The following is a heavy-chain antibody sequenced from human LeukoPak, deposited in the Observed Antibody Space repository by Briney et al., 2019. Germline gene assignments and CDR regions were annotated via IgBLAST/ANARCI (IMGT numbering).Heavy chain of an antibody. CDR3: ARGDRRYYDSSISADFDY. V-gene: IGHV1-58*02. D-gene: IGHD3-22*01. Sequence: SVKVSCKASGFTFTSSAMQWVRQARGQRLEWIGWIVVGSGNTNYAQKFQERVTITRDMSTSTAYMEPSSLRSENTAVYYCARGDRRYYDSSISADFDYWGQGTLVTISS. J-gene: IGHJ4*02. CDR2: IVVGSGNT. CDR1: GFTFTSSA.